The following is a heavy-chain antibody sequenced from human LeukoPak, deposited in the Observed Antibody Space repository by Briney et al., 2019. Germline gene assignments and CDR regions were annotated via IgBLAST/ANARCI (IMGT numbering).Heavy chain of an antibody. J-gene: IGHJ4*02. V-gene: IGHV3-66*01. CDR2: IYRGGST. CDR1: GFTVSSNY. Sequence: PGGSLRLSCAASGFTVSSNYMSWVRQAPGKGLEWVSVIYRGGSTYYADSVKGRFTISRDNSKNTLYLQMNNLRAEDTAVYYCAMATWVGGLDYWGQGILVTVSS. D-gene: IGHD1-26*01. CDR3: AMATWVGGLDY.